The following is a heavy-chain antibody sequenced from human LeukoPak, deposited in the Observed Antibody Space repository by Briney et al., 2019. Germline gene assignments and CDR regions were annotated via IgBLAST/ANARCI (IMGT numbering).Heavy chain of an antibody. CDR1: GYSFTRYW. V-gene: IGHV5-51*01. Sequence: LGESLKISCMGSGYSFTRYWIGWVRQMPGEGLGWGGIIYPGDSDTRYSPSFQGQVTISADQSICTAYLQWSSLKASDTAMYYCTRHSDYYRSSGQSHYYYYMDVWGKGTTVTVSS. CDR3: TRHSDYYRSSGQSHYYYYMDV. D-gene: IGHD3-22*01. J-gene: IGHJ6*03. CDR2: IYPGDSDT.